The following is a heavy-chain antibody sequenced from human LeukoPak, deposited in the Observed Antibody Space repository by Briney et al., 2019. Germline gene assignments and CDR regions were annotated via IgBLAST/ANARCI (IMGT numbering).Heavy chain of an antibody. J-gene: IGHJ6*02. CDR3: VRGLGMDV. Sequence: GGSLRVSCAASGFPFSSYWMNWVHQAPGKGLEWVANIKYDGSEKYYVDSVKGRFTISRDNAKNSLYLQMNSLRAEDTAVYHCVRGLGMDVWGQGTTVTVSS. V-gene: IGHV3-7*04. CDR2: IKYDGSEK. CDR1: GFPFSSYW.